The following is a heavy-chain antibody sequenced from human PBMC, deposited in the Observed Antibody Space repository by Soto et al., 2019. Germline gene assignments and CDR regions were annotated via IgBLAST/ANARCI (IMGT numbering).Heavy chain of an antibody. CDR2: INANNGNT. CDR1: GYTFTNYG. CDR3: ARDTMTGYLQFDY. D-gene: IGHD3-9*01. V-gene: IGHV1-18*01. J-gene: IGHJ4*02. Sequence: QVQLVQSGAEVKKPGASVNVSCRASGYTFTNYGISWVRQAPGQGLEWMGWINANNGNTNYAQTLQGRVTMTTDTSTSTAYMELRSLRSDDTAVYYRARDTMTGYLQFDYWGQGTLVTVSS.